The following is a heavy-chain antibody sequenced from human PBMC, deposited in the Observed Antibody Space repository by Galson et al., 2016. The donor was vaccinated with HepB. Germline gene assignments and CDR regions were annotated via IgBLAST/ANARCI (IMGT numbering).Heavy chain of an antibody. D-gene: IGHD3-3*01. Sequence: SLRLSCAASGFTFSNAWMSWVRQAPGKGLEWVGCIKSKTDGGTTDYAVPVKGRFTISRDDSKNTLFLQMNSLKTEDTAVYYCYYAGYWGQGTLVTVSS. V-gene: IGHV3-15*01. J-gene: IGHJ4*02. CDR1: GFTFSNAW. CDR3: YYAGY. CDR2: IKSKTDGGTT.